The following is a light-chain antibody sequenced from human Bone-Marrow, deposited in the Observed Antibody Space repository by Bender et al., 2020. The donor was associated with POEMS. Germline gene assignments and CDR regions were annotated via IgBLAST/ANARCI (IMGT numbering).Light chain of an antibody. J-gene: IGLJ3*02. CDR3: CSFAGSSTWV. Sequence: QSVLTQPPSVSGAPGPRVTISCTGTSVNFETNNLVSWYQQHPGKAPKLMIYEVTKRPSGVSNRFSGSKSGNTASLTISALQPEDEADYHCCSFAGSSTWVFGGGTKVTVL. CDR1: SVNFETNNL. V-gene: IGLV2-23*02. CDR2: EVT.